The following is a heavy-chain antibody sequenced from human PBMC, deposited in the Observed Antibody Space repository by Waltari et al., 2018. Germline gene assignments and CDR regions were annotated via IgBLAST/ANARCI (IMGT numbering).Heavy chain of an antibody. CDR3: AREPYSGTHGGLDP. D-gene: IGHD1-26*01. V-gene: IGHV3-21*01. CDR2: ISSSSSYI. J-gene: IGHJ5*02. CDR1: GFTFSSYS. Sequence: EVQLVESGGGLVKPGGSLRLSCAASGFTFSSYSMNWVRQAPGKGLEWVSSISSSSSYIYCADSVKGRFTISRDNAKNSLYLQMNSLRAEDTAVYYCAREPYSGTHGGLDPWGQGTLVTVSS.